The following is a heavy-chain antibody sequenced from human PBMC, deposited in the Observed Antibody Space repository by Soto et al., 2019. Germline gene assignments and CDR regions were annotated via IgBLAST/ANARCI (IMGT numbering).Heavy chain of an antibody. CDR1: GFTFSSYA. Sequence: PGGSLRLSCSASGFTFSSYAMHWVRQAPGKGLEYVSAIRSNGGTTYYADSVKGRFSISRDNSKNTLYLQISSLRAEDTAMYYCVKGQRYYYGSGSYYNDLALFDSWGQGALVTVSS. V-gene: IGHV3-64D*06. J-gene: IGHJ4*02. D-gene: IGHD3-10*01. CDR3: VKGQRYYYGSGSYYNDLALFDS. CDR2: IRSNGGTT.